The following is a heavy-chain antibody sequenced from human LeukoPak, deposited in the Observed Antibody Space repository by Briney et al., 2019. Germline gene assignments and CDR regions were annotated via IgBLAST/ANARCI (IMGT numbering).Heavy chain of an antibody. CDR1: GFAFSSYS. CDR3: ARGGYYDSSGYYYVGYFHH. V-gene: IGHV3-48*04. J-gene: IGHJ1*01. D-gene: IGHD3-22*01. Sequence: GGSLRPSCAASGFAFSSYSMNWVRQAPGKGLEWVSYISFSGSTIHYADSVKGRFTISRDNAKNSLYVQMNSLRAEDTAVYYCARGGYYDSSGYYYVGYFHHWGQGTLVTVSS. CDR2: ISFSGSTI.